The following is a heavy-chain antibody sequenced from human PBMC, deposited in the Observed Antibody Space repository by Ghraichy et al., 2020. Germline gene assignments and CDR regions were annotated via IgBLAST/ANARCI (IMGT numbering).Heavy chain of an antibody. Sequence: SCAASGFTFSSYGMHWVRQAPGKGLEWVALISHDGSNKYYADSVKGRFTISRDNSKNTLYLQMNSLRDEDTAVYYCAKRACTSISCAPVYYDHWGQGTLVTVSS. J-gene: IGHJ4*02. CDR2: ISHDGSNK. CDR3: AKRACTSISCAPVYYDH. D-gene: IGHD2-2*01. CDR1: GFTFSSYG. V-gene: IGHV3-30*18.